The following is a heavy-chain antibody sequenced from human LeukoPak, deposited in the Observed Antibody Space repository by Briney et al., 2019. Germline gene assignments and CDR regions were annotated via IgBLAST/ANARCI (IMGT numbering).Heavy chain of an antibody. CDR2: ISWNSGYI. Sequence: GRPLRLSCAASGFTFDTYAMHWAPQAPGKGLEWLSIISWNSGYIGYADSVKGRFTISRDNAKKSLDLQMNSLRAEDTAFYYCAKVRGTYSSGYFFDYWGQGTLVTVSS. J-gene: IGHJ4*02. V-gene: IGHV3-9*01. D-gene: IGHD6-19*01. CDR3: AKVRGTYSSGYFFDY. CDR1: GFTFDTYA.